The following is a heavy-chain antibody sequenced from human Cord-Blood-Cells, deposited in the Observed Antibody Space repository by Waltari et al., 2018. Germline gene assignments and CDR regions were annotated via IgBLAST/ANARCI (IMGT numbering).Heavy chain of an antibody. CDR2: INPNSGGT. D-gene: IGHD6-6*01. Sequence: QVQLVQSGAEVKKPGASVKVSCKASGSTFTGHYIPWVRQAPGQGLEWMGWINPNSGGTNYAQKFQGRVTMTRDTSISTAYMELSRLRSDDTAVYYCARDAGEYSSSFDYWGQGTLVTVSS. CDR3: ARDAGEYSSSFDY. V-gene: IGHV1-2*02. CDR1: GSTFTGHY. J-gene: IGHJ4*02.